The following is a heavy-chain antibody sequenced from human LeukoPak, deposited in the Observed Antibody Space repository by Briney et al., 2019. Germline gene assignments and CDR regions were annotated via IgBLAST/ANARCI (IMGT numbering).Heavy chain of an antibody. J-gene: IGHJ4*02. V-gene: IGHV4-30-2*01. CDR2: IYHSGST. Sequence: KTSETLSLTCTVSGGSISSGGYYWSWIRQPPGKGLEWIGYIYHSGSTYYNPSLKTRVTISLDTSKNQFSLNLSSVTAADTAVYYCARGTTYDSGTNYYFNYWGQGTLVTVSS. CDR1: GGSISSGGYY. CDR3: ARGTTYDSGTNYYFNY. D-gene: IGHD3-22*01.